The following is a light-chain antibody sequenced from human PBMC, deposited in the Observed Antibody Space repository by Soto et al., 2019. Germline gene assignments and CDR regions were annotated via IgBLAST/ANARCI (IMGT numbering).Light chain of an antibody. V-gene: IGKV3-15*01. Sequence: EIVMTQSPATLSVSPGERATLSFRASQSVNIYLAWYQQKPGQAPRLLIYGASTRATGIPARFSGSGSGTEFTLTISSLQSDDIAVYYCQQYHNWPAFGQGTKVDIK. CDR1: QSVNIY. J-gene: IGKJ1*01. CDR3: QQYHNWPA. CDR2: GAS.